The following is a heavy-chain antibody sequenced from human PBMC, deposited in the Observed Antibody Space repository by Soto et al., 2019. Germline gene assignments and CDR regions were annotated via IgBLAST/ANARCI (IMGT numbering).Heavy chain of an antibody. CDR2: VYWDDDK. Sequence: QITLNESGPTLVKPTQTLTLTCTFSGFSLSTRDVGVGWIRQPPGEALEWLGVVYWDDDKTYSPSLKSRLTITKDTSKTQVVLRMTKMDPVDTTTYYCAHCRGGVASFWGQGTLVTVSS. J-gene: IGHJ4*02. CDR3: AHCRGGVASF. CDR1: GFSLSTRDVG. V-gene: IGHV2-5*02. D-gene: IGHD2-2*01.